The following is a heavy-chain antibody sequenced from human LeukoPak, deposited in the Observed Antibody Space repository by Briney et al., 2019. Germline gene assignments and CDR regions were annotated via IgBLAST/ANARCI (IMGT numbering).Heavy chain of an antibody. CDR3: ARGFPMGSITGSYNYMDV. Sequence: GASVKVSCKASGYTFTRFGISWVRQAPGQGLEWMGWISAYNGNTDYAQKFQGRVTMTTDTSTSTAYMELRSLRSDDTAVYYCARGFPMGSITGSYNYMDVWGKGTTVTVSS. CDR1: GYTFTRFG. V-gene: IGHV1-18*01. D-gene: IGHD1-26*01. CDR2: ISAYNGNT. J-gene: IGHJ6*03.